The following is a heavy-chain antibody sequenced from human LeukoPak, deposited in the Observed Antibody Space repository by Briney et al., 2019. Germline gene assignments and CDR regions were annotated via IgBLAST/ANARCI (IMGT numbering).Heavy chain of an antibody. CDR2: INHSGST. Sequence: PSETLSLTCAVYGGSFSGYYWSWLRQPPGKGLEWIGEINHSGSTNYNPSLKSRVTISVDTSKNQFSLKLSSVTAADTAVYYCARRVVFDAFDIWGQGTMVTVSS. J-gene: IGHJ3*02. V-gene: IGHV4-34*01. CDR3: ARRVVFDAFDI. CDR1: GGSFSGYY. D-gene: IGHD2-8*02.